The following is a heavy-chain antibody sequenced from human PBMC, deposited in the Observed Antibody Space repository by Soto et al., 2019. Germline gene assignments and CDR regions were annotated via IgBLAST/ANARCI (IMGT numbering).Heavy chain of an antibody. D-gene: IGHD2-21*02. V-gene: IGHV2-5*02. Sequence: SGPTLVNPTQTLTLTCTFSGFSLTTRGPGVGWIRQPPGKALEWLAVIYWDEDKRYSPSLRSRLTITKDTSKNQVVLTMTNMDPVDTATYYCIQSRCGGDCLQSYASYYYYGMDVWGQGTTVTVSS. CDR3: IQSRCGGDCLQSYASYYYYGMDV. CDR1: GFSLTTRGPG. CDR2: IYWDEDK. J-gene: IGHJ6*02.